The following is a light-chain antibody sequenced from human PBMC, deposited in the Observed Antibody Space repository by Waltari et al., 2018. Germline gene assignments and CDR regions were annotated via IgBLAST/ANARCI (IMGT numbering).Light chain of an antibody. CDR2: DAS. J-gene: IGKJ4*01. CDR1: QSVGTY. CDR3: QRRRNWPLT. V-gene: IGKV3-11*01. Sequence: EIVLTQSPDILSFFPGERPTLSCTDIQSVGTYLAWYQQRPGQSPRLLIYDASYRATVIPARFRCSGYETDFTRTISSLQPEEFAVYYWQRRRNWPLTFGGGT.